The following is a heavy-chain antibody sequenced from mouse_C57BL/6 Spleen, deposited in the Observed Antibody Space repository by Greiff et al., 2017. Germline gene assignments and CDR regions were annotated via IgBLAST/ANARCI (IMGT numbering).Heavy chain of an antibody. Sequence: QVQLQQSGAELARPGASVKLSCKASGYTFTSYGISWVKQRTGQGLEWIGEIYPRSGNTYYNEKFKGKATLTADKSSSTAYMELRSLTSEDSAVYFCAADYAVFAYWGQGTLVTVSA. J-gene: IGHJ3*01. CDR1: GYTFTSYG. CDR2: IYPRSGNT. V-gene: IGHV1-81*01. D-gene: IGHD2-4*01. CDR3: AADYAVFAY.